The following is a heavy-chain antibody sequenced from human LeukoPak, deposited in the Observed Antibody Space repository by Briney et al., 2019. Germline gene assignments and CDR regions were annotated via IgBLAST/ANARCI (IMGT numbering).Heavy chain of an antibody. CDR2: ISGSGDSS. Sequence: GGSLRLSCAASGFTFSSYSMNWVRQAPGEGLEWVSGISGSGDSSYYADSVKGRFTISRDNSGNTLYLQMNSLRAEDTAVYYCAKDLYGFYAMDVWGQGTTVTVSS. CDR1: GFTFSSYS. J-gene: IGHJ6*02. CDR3: AKDLYGFYAMDV. D-gene: IGHD4-17*01. V-gene: IGHV3-23*01.